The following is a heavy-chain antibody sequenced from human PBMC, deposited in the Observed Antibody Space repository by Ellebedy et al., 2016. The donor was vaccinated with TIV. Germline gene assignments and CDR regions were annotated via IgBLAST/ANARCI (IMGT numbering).Heavy chain of an antibody. CDR2: ISYSGDLM. CDR3: ARDRSDSSSWYVEPYYYYGMDV. D-gene: IGHD6-13*01. CDR1: GFTFSGYY. V-gene: IGHV3-11*01. Sequence: GESLKISCAASGFTFSGYYMSWFRQAPGKGPEWVSYISYSGDLMYYADSVKGRFTTSRDNAENSLYLQMNSLRAEDTAVYYCARDRSDSSSWYVEPYYYYGMDVWGQGTTVTVSS. J-gene: IGHJ6*02.